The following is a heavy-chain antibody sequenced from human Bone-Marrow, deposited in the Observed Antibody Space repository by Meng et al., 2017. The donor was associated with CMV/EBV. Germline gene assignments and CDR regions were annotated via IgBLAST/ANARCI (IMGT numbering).Heavy chain of an antibody. D-gene: IGHD6-19*01. CDR3: ARCSSGCDY. V-gene: IGHV1-2*02. J-gene: IGHJ4*02. CDR1: GYTFTGYY. Sequence: ASVKVSCKDSGYTFTGYYMHWVRQAPGQGREWMGWINPNSGGTNYAQKFQGRVTMTRDTSISTAYMDLSRLRSDDTAVYYWARCSSGCDYWGQGTLVTVSS. CDR2: INPNSGGT.